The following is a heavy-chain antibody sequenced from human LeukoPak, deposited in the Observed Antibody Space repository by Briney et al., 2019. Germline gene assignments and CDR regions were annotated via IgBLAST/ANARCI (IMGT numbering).Heavy chain of an antibody. CDR2: ISSNSSYI. CDR1: GFTFSSYS. V-gene: IGHV3-21*01. D-gene: IGHD2-2*01. J-gene: IGHJ5*02. CDR3: AREDCSSTSCYEVWFDP. Sequence: GGSLRLSCAASGFTFSSYSMNWVRQAPGKGLEWVSSISSNSSYIYYADSVKGRFTISRDNAKNSLYLQMNSLRAEDTAVYYCAREDCSSTSCYEVWFDPWGQGTLVTVSS.